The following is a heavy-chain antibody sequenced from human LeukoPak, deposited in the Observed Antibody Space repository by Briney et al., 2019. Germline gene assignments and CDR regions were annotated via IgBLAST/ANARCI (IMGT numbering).Heavy chain of an antibody. Sequence: GGSLRLSCAASGFTFSSYWMQWVRQAPGKGLVWVSRINSDGSSTSYADSVKGRFTISRDNAKNTLYLQMNSLRAEDTAVYYCARVVTAQDFDYWGQGTLVTVSS. V-gene: IGHV3-74*01. J-gene: IGHJ4*02. CDR3: ARVVTAQDFDY. CDR1: GFTFSSYW. D-gene: IGHD2-21*02. CDR2: INSDGSST.